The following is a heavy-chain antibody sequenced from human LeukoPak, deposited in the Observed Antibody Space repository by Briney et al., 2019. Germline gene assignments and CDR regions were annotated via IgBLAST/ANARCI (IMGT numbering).Heavy chain of an antibody. D-gene: IGHD6-13*01. CDR1: GFTFSSYS. J-gene: IGHJ4*02. CDR3: ARDPSSSWNPLPFDY. V-gene: IGHV3-21*01. CDR2: ISSSSSYI. Sequence: PGGSLRLSCAASGFTFSSYSMNWVRQAPGKGLEWVSSISSSSSYIYYADSVKGRFTISRDNAKNSLYLQMNSLRAEDTAVYYCARDPSSSWNPLPFDYWGQGTLVTVSS.